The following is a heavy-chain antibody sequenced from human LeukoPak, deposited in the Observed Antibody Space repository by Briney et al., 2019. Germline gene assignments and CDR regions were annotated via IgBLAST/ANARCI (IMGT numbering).Heavy chain of an antibody. CDR2: ISYMGDHR. V-gene: IGHV3-21*06. CDR3: GKAFPPLRVAAAGDY. D-gene: IGHD6-25*01. J-gene: IGHJ4*02. CDR1: GFTFSDCD. Sequence: GGSLRLSCTASGFTFSDCDMNWFRQAPGKELQWVSSISYMGDHRYYADSAKGRFTISRDNAKNSLYLQMDNLRADDTAVYYCGKAFPPLRVAAAGDYWGQGTLVTVSS.